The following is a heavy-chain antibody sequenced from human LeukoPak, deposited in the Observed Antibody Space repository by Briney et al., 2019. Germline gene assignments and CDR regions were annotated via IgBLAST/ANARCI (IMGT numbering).Heavy chain of an antibody. Sequence: SVKVSCKASGGTFSSYAISWVRQAPGQGPEWMGRIIPILGIANYAQKFQGRVTITADKSTSTAYMELSSLRSEDTAVYYCASGTGTTWEYWFDPWGQGTLVTVSS. V-gene: IGHV1-69*04. J-gene: IGHJ5*02. CDR1: GGTFSSYA. D-gene: IGHD1-1*01. CDR2: IIPILGIA. CDR3: ASGTGTTWEYWFDP.